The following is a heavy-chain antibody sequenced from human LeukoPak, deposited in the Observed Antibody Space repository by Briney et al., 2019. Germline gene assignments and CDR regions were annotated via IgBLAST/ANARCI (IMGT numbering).Heavy chain of an antibody. V-gene: IGHV3-23*01. CDR1: GFTFNNYA. J-gene: IGHJ4*02. Sequence: GGSLRLSCAASGFTFNNYAMTWVRQAPGKGLEWVSSISGSGGTTYYADSVKGRFTISRDDSKNTLSLQMNSLRAEDTAVYYCAKGLSSGPGRLDYWGQGTLVAVSS. CDR2: ISGSGGTT. CDR3: AKGLSSGPGRLDY. D-gene: IGHD6-19*01.